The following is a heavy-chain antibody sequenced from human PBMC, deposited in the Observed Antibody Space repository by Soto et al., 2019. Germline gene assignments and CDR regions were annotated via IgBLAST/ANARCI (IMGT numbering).Heavy chain of an antibody. J-gene: IGHJ5*02. Sequence: TLSLTCTVSGGSISSGGYYWSWIRQHPGKGLEWIGYIYYSGSTYYNPSLKSRVTISVDTSKNQFSLKLSSVTAADTAVYYCARGIVLRGENWFDPWGQGTLVTVSS. V-gene: IGHV4-31*03. CDR2: IYYSGST. D-gene: IGHD2-8*01. CDR1: GGSISSGGYY. CDR3: ARGIVLRGENWFDP.